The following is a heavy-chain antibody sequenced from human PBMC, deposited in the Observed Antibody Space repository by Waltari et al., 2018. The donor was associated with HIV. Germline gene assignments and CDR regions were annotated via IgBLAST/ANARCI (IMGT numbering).Heavy chain of an antibody. CDR2: IYTSGST. V-gene: IGHV4-4*07. D-gene: IGHD6-19*01. CDR3: ARDRRIAVAGTPVLNGMDV. Sequence: QVQLQESGPGLVKPSETLSLTCTVSGGSISSYSWSWIRQPAGKGLEWIGRIYTSGSTNYNPSLKSRVTMSVDTSKNQFSLKLSSVTAADTAVYYCARDRRIAVAGTPVLNGMDVWGQGTTVTVSS. J-gene: IGHJ6*02. CDR1: GGSISSYS.